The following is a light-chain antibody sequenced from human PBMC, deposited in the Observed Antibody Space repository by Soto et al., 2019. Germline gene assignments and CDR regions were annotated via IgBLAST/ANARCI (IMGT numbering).Light chain of an antibody. Sequence: QSALTQPPSVSGSPGQSVTISCTGTSSDVGSYNRVSWYQQPPGTAPKLMIYEVSNRPSGVPDRFYGSKSGNTASLTISGLPAEDEADYYCSLYTSSSTFVFGTGTKVTVL. CDR2: EVS. V-gene: IGLV2-18*01. J-gene: IGLJ1*01. CDR1: SSDVGSYNR. CDR3: SLYTSSSTFV.